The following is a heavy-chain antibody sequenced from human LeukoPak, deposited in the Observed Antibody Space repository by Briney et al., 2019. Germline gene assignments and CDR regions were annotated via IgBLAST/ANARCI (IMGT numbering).Heavy chain of an antibody. J-gene: IGHJ4*02. CDR1: GFTFSSYG. V-gene: IGHV3-30*03. CDR2: ISYDGSNK. D-gene: IGHD5/OR15-5a*01. Sequence: GRSLRLSCAASGFTFSSYGMHWVRQAPGKGLEWVAVISYDGSNKYYADSVKGRFTISRDNSKNTLYLQMKSLRHEDTAVYYCARDWSAAVYAPFDYWGQGTLVTVSS. CDR3: ARDWSAAVYAPFDY.